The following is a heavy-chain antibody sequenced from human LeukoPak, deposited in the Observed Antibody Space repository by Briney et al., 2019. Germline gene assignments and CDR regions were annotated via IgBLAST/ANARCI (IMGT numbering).Heavy chain of an antibody. CDR2: VSYDGSNK. CDR3: AKDHHDYVWGSYRYTIGFDY. D-gene: IGHD3-16*02. V-gene: IGHV3-30*18. J-gene: IGHJ4*02. CDR1: GFTFSSYG. Sequence: GRSLRLSCAASGFTFSSYGMHWVRQAPGKGLEWVAVVSYDGSNKYYADSVKGRFTISRDNSKNTLYLQMNSLRAEDTAVYYCAKDHHDYVWGSYRYTIGFDYWGQGTLVTVSS.